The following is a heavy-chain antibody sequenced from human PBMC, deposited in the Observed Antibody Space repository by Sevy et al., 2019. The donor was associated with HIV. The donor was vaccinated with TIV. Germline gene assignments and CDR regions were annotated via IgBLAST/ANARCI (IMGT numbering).Heavy chain of an antibody. J-gene: IGHJ5*02. D-gene: IGHD4-4*01. CDR1: GGSINNYY. Sequence: SETLSLTCSVSGGSINNYYWSWIRQPPGKGLEWIGYISYSGNTNYNPSFKSRVTISVDTSKNQFSLKLRSVTAADTAVYYCARSKWFDVWGQGTLVTVSS. CDR2: ISYSGNT. V-gene: IGHV4-59*01. CDR3: ARSKWFDV.